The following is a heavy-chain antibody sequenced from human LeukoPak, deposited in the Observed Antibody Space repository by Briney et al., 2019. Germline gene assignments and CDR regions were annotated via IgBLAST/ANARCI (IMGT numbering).Heavy chain of an antibody. J-gene: IGHJ4*02. CDR2: IRQDGGEI. V-gene: IGHV3-7*01. CDR1: GFTFRNYW. CDR3: ARDKVVGATTLDY. Sequence: PGGSLRLSCAASGFTFRNYWMSWVRQAPGKGLEGVANIRQDGGEIYYVDSVKGRFTISRDNAKNSLFLQMNSLRAEDSAVYYCARDKVVGATTLDYWGQGTLVTVSS. D-gene: IGHD1-26*01.